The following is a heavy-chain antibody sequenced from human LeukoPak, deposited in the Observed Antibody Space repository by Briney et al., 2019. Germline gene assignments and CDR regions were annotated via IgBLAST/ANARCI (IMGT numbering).Heavy chain of an antibody. CDR1: GFTFSSYS. D-gene: IGHD2-2*01. Sequence: GGSLRLSCAASGFTFSSYSMNWVRQAPGKGLEWVSSISSSSSYIYYADSVKGRFTISRDNAKNSLYLQMNSLRAEDTAVYYCAKAGYCSSVSCKFDYWGQGTLVTVSS. CDR3: AKAGYCSSVSCKFDY. V-gene: IGHV3-21*01. J-gene: IGHJ4*02. CDR2: ISSSSSYI.